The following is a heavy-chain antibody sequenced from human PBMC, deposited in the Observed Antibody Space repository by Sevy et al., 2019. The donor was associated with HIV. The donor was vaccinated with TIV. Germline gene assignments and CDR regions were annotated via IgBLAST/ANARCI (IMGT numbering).Heavy chain of an antibody. CDR3: ATDLRRYCSGGSCYWFDP. V-gene: IGHV1-24*01. J-gene: IGHJ5*02. CDR2: FDPEHGET. Sequence: ASVKVSCKVSGYTLTELSMHWVRQAPGKGLEWMGGFDPEHGETIYAQKFQGRVTMTEDTSTDTAYMELSSLRSEDTAVYYCATDLRRYCSGGSCYWFDPWGQGTLVTVSS. D-gene: IGHD2-15*01. CDR1: GYTLTELS.